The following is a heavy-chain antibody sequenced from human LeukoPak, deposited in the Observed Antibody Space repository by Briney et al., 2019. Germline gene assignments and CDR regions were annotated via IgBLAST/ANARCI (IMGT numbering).Heavy chain of an antibody. V-gene: IGHV1-8*01. D-gene: IGHD2-21*02. CDR1: GYTFTSYD. J-gene: IGHJ4*02. CDR3: ARDRGETADYYFDY. Sequence: GASVKVSCKASGYTFTSYDINWVRQATGQGLEWMGWMNPNSGNTGYAQKFQGRVTMTRNTSISTAYMELSSLRSEDTAVYYCARDRGETADYYFDYWGQGTLVTVSS. CDR2: MNPNSGNT.